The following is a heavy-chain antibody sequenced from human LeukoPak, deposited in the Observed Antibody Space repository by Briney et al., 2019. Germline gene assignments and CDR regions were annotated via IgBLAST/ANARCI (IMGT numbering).Heavy chain of an antibody. V-gene: IGHV3-11*01. Sequence: GGPLRLSCGASGFTFSYYYMRWIRQAPGEGLEWVSYYSSSCSTISYADSVKCRFTVSRDNAKNSLYLQMHSLRAEDTAVYYCATTAVLAYCGGDCYSEYFQHWGQGTLVTVSS. CDR2: YSSSCSTI. J-gene: IGHJ1*01. CDR3: ATTAVLAYCGGDCYSEYFQH. D-gene: IGHD2-21*02. CDR1: GFTFSYYY.